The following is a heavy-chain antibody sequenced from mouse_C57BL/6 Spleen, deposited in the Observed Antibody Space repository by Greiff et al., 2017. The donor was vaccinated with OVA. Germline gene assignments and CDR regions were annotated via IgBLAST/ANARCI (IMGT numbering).Heavy chain of an antibody. CDR1: GYTFTSYW. J-gene: IGHJ2*01. Sequence: QVQLQQPGAELVMPGASVKLSCKASGYTFTSYWMHWVKQRPGQGLEWIGEIDPSDSYTNYNQKFKGKSTLTVDKSYSTAYMQLSSLTSEDSAVYYCARSGKGDITTVVATPYFDYWGQGTTLTVSS. CDR3: ARSGKGDITTVVATPYFDY. D-gene: IGHD1-1*01. CDR2: IDPSDSYT. V-gene: IGHV1-69*01.